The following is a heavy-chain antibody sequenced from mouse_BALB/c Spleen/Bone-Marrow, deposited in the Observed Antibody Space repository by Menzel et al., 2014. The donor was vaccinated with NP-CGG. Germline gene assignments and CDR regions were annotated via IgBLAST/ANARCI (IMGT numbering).Heavy chain of an antibody. CDR1: GFNIKDTY. CDR3: ANYYYGSSLFAY. D-gene: IGHD1-1*01. Sequence: VHVKQSGAELVKPGASVKLSCTASGFNIKDTYMHWVKQRPEQGLEWIGRIDPANGNTKYDPKFQGKATITADTSSNTAYLQPSSLTSEDTAVYYCANYYYGSSLFAYWGQGTLVTVSA. CDR2: IDPANGNT. V-gene: IGHV14-3*02. J-gene: IGHJ3*01.